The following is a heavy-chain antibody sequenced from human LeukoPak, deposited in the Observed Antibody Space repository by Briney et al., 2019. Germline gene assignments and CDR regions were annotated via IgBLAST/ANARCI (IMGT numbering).Heavy chain of an antibody. CDR3: AKRPDRSYYDRTGYYYFDY. J-gene: IGHJ4*02. CDR1: GFTFRNYV. V-gene: IGHV3-30*18. D-gene: IGHD3-22*01. CDR2: TSSDLNVK. Sequence: GGSLRLSCAASGFTFRNYVIHWVRQAPGKGLEWVAVTSSDLNVKLYADSVKGRFTISRDNSRSTLYLQMNSLRPEDTAIYYCAKRPDRSYYDRTGYYYFDYWGQGTLVTVSS.